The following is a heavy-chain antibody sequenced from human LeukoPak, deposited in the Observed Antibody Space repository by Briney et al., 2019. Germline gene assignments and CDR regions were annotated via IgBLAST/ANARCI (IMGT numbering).Heavy chain of an antibody. CDR3: ARHISANTGYFDS. Sequence: SETLSLTCAVYGGSFSGYYWSWIRQPPGKGLEWIGEINHSGSTNYNPSLKSRVTISVDTSKNQFSLKLSSVTAADTALYYCARHISANTGYFDSCGQGTLVTVSS. D-gene: IGHD2-21*01. CDR1: GGSFSGYY. J-gene: IGHJ4*02. V-gene: IGHV4-34*01. CDR2: INHSGST.